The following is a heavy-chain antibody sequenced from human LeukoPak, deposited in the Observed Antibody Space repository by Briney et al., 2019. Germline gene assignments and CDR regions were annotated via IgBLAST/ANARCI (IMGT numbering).Heavy chain of an antibody. CDR3: ARDLGGYFDY. Sequence: SETLSLTCTVSGGSISSYYWSWIRQPPGKGLEWIGYIYHSGSTYYNPSLKSRVTISVDRSKNQFSLKLSSVTAADTAVYYRARDLGGYFDYWGQGTLVTVSS. V-gene: IGHV4-59*12. CDR1: GGSISSYY. D-gene: IGHD3-3*01. J-gene: IGHJ4*02. CDR2: IYHSGST.